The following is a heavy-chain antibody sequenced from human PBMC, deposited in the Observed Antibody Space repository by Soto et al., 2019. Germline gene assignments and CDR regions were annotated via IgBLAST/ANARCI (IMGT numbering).Heavy chain of an antibody. Sequence: PGESLKISCKGFGYTFTNYWIGWVRQMPGKGPEWMGIIYPGDSDTKYNPSFQGQVTISADKSITTTYLQWSSLKASDTAIYYCAASLFYYGMDVWGQGTTVTVS. V-gene: IGHV5-51*01. J-gene: IGHJ6*02. CDR1: GYTFTNYW. CDR2: IYPGDSDT. CDR3: AASLFYYGMDV.